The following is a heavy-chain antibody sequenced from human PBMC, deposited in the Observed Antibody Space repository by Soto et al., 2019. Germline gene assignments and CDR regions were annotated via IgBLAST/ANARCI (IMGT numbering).Heavy chain of an antibody. CDR1: RGSINNSY. D-gene: IGHD2-15*01. Sequence: ASETLSLTCTVSRGSINNSYWTWIRQPPGKRLEWIGYIHYTGSTNYNPSLRGRVTMSVDTSKNQFSLKLSSVTAADTAVYYCVCVANGGLFDYWGPGNMVTVSS. CDR3: VCVANGGLFDY. CDR2: IHYTGST. J-gene: IGHJ4*02. V-gene: IGHV4-59*01.